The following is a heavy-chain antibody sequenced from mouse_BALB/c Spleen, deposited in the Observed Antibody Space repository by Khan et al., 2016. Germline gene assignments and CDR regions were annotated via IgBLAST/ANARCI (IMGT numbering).Heavy chain of an antibody. J-gene: IGHJ2*01. CDR3: ARRERSDY. Sequence: QVQLKESGPELVKPGASVKISCKASGYAFSSSWMNWVKQRPGQGLEWIGRIYPGDGDTNYNGKFKGKATLTADKSSSTAYMQLSSLTSVDSAVYFCARRERSDYWGQGTTLTVSS. V-gene: IGHV1-82*01. CDR2: IYPGDGDT. CDR1: GYAFSSSW.